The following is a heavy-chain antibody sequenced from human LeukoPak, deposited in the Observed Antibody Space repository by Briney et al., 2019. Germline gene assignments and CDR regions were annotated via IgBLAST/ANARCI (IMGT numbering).Heavy chain of an antibody. CDR2: INHSGST. CDR1: GGSFSGYY. V-gene: IGHV4-34*01. D-gene: IGHD4-23*01. Sequence: SETLSLTCAVYGGSFSGYYWSWIRQRPGRGLEWIGEINHSGSTNYNPSLKSRVTISVDTSKNQFSLKLSSVTAADTAVYYCARGLGGSRAYWGQGTLVTVSS. J-gene: IGHJ4*02. CDR3: ARGLGGSRAY.